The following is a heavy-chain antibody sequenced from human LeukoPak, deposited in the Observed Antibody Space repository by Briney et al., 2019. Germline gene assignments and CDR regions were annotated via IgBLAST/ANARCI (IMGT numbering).Heavy chain of an antibody. D-gene: IGHD6-13*01. CDR1: GFTFSSYA. CDR2: ISGSGGST. Sequence: GGSLRLSCAASGFTFSSYAMSWVRQAPGKGLEWVSAISGSGGSTYYADSVKGRFTISRDNSKNTLYLQMNSLRSEDTAVYYCASSPGIAAAGNYWGQGTLVTVSS. V-gene: IGHV3-23*01. CDR3: ASSPGIAAAGNY. J-gene: IGHJ4*02.